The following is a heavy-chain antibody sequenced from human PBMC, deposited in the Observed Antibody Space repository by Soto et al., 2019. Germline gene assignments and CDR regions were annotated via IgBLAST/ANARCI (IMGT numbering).Heavy chain of an antibody. J-gene: IGHJ4*02. CDR2: ISFDGSHK. D-gene: IGHD2-15*01. CDR3: AKDGAPRYCSRSSCHPAGAY. CDR1: GFTFSNYG. Sequence: QVLLVESGGGVVQPGRSLRLSCAGSGFTFSNYGLHWVRQAPGKGLDWVSFISFDGSHKYYADSVKGRFTFSRDNSNNMLYLQMDSLTTEDTAVYYCAKDGAPRYCSRSSCHPAGAYWGQGTLVTVSS. V-gene: IGHV3-30*18.